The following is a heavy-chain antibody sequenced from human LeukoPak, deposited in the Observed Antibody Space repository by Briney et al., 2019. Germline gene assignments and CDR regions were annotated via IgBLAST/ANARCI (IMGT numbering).Heavy chain of an antibody. CDR2: IKQDGSEK. Sequence: PGGSLRLSCAASGFTFSSYWMSWVRQAPGKGLEWVANIKQDGSEKYYVDSVKGRFTISRDNAKNSLYLQMNSLRAEDTAVYYCASDMGHYYGSGSYWDYWGQGTLVTVSS. D-gene: IGHD3-10*01. J-gene: IGHJ4*02. V-gene: IGHV3-7*01. CDR1: GFTFSSYW. CDR3: ASDMGHYYGSGSYWDY.